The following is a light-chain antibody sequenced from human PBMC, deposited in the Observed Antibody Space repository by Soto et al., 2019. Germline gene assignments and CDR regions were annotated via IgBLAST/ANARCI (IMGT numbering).Light chain of an antibody. V-gene: IGKV3-20*01. Sequence: EIVLTQSPGTLSLSPGERATLSCRASQSVSSSYLAGYQQKPGQAPRLLIYCASSRATGIPDRLSDSESGTDFTPTISSLEPEDLAVYYCQQYGSSLFTFGPRTKVDIK. CDR2: CAS. J-gene: IGKJ3*01. CDR1: QSVSSSY. CDR3: QQYGSSLFT.